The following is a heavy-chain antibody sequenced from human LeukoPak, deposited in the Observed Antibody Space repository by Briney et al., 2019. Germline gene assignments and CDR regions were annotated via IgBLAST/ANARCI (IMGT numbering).Heavy chain of an antibody. V-gene: IGHV4-34*01. CDR1: GGAFSGSY. J-gene: IGHJ4*02. Sequence: SETLSLTCAVYGGAFSGSYWTWIRQPPGKGLEWIGEINHGGGTNYNPSLKSRLAISIDMSKSQFSLKLNSVTAADTSVYYCATWARRGYGFWGQGTLVTVSP. CDR2: INHGGGT. D-gene: IGHD5-18*01. CDR3: ATWARRGYGF.